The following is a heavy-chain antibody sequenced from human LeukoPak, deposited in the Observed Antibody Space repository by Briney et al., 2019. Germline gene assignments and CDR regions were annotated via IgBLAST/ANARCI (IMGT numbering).Heavy chain of an antibody. CDR2: IYHSGST. V-gene: IGHV4-38-2*01. Sequence: NASETLSLTCAVSGYSISSGYYWGWIRQPPGKGLEWIGSIYHSGSTYYNPSLKSRVTISVDTSKNQFSLKLSSVTAADTAVYYCARMGSGWPNRFLDYWGQGTLVTVSS. J-gene: IGHJ4*02. CDR1: GYSISSGYY. CDR3: ARMGSGWPNRFLDY. D-gene: IGHD6-19*01.